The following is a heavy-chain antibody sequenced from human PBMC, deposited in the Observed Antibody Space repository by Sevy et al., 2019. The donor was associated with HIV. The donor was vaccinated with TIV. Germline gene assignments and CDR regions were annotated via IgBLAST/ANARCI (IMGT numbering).Heavy chain of an antibody. CDR2: IQYDGSNK. Sequence: GSLILSCAASGFSYSSYGMHWVRQAPGKGLEWVAYIQYDGSNKDYADSVKGRFTISRDNSKNTLDLQMNSLRVKDTAVYYCVKEGGGEGGDHWGQGTLVTVSS. CDR1: GFSYSSYG. CDR3: VKEGGGEGGDH. J-gene: IGHJ4*02. V-gene: IGHV3-30*02. D-gene: IGHD2-21*01.